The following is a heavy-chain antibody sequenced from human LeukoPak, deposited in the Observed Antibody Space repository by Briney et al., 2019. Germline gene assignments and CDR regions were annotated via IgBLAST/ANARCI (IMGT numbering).Heavy chain of an antibody. V-gene: IGHV4-34*01. CDR3: AREGYERFGFWSGYYAFDY. Sequence: SETLSLTCAVYGGSFSGYYWSWIRQPPGKGLEWIGEINHSGSTNYNPSLKSRVTISVDTSKNQFSLKLSSVTAADTAVYYCAREGYERFGFWSGYYAFDYWGQGTLVTVSS. CDR2: INHSGST. CDR1: GGSFSGYY. D-gene: IGHD3-3*01. J-gene: IGHJ4*02.